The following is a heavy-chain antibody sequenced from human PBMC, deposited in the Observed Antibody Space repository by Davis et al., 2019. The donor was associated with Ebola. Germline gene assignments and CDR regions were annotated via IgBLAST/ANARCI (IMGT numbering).Heavy chain of an antibody. J-gene: IGHJ6*02. CDR1: GYTFTSYY. D-gene: IGHD1-1*01. CDR3: ARPNEGGLRYYYGMDV. Sequence: ASVKVSCKASGYTFTSYYMHWVRQAPGQGLEWMGIINPSGGSTSYAQKFQGRVTMTRDTSISTAYMDLSRLTSDDTAVYYCARPNEGGLRYYYGMDVWGQGTTVTVSS. V-gene: IGHV1-46*01. CDR2: INPSGGST.